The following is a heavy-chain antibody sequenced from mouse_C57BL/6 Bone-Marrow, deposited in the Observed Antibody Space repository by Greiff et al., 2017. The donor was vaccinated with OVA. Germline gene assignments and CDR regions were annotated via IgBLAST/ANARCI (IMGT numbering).Heavy chain of an antibody. CDR3: ARPVAKGVYYAMDY. CDR1: GIDFSRYW. Sequence: DVKLQESGGGLVQPGGSLKLSCAASGIDFSRYWMSWVRRAPGKGLEWIGEINPDSSTINYAPSLKDKFIISRDNAKNTLYLQMSKVRSEDTALYYCARPVAKGVYYAMDYWGQGTSVTVSS. CDR2: INPDSSTI. V-gene: IGHV4-1*01. J-gene: IGHJ4*01. D-gene: IGHD1-1*02.